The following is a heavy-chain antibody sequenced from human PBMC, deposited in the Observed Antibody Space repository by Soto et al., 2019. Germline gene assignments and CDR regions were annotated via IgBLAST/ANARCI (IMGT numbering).Heavy chain of an antibody. D-gene: IGHD3-10*01. Sequence: SETLSLTCAVYGGSFSGYYWSWIRQPPGKGLEWIGEINHSGSTNYNPSLKSRVTISVDTSKNQFSLKLSSVTAADTAVYYCARSRKSGYYGSESYPYWGQGTLVTVSS. V-gene: IGHV4-34*01. CDR2: INHSGST. CDR3: ARSRKSGYYGSESYPY. J-gene: IGHJ4*02. CDR1: GGSFSGYY.